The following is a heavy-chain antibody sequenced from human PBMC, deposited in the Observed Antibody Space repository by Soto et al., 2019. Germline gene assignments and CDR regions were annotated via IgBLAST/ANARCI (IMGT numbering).Heavy chain of an antibody. J-gene: IGHJ6*03. CDR3: AKRFGYYYYYYMDV. Sequence: GGSLRLSCAASGFTFSSYAMSWVRQAPGKGLEWVSAISGSGGSTYYADYVKGRFTISRDNSKNTLYLQMNSLRAEDTAVYYCAKRFGYYYYYYMDVWGKGTTVTVSS. CDR1: GFTFSSYA. CDR2: ISGSGGST. V-gene: IGHV3-23*01. D-gene: IGHD3-16*01.